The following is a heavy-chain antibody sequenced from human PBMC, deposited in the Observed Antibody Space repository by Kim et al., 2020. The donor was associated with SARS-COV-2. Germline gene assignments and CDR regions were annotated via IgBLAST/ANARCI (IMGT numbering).Heavy chain of an antibody. V-gene: IGHV3-49*04. J-gene: IGHJ5*02. CDR2: IRSKAYGGTT. Sequence: GGSLRLSCTASGFTFGDYAMSWVRQAPGKGLEWVGFIRSKAYGGTTEYAASVKGRFTISRDDSKSIAYLQMNSLTTEDTAVYYCTRFRPKLWFDPWGQGTLVTVSS. CDR3: TRFRPKLWFDP. CDR1: GFTFGDYA.